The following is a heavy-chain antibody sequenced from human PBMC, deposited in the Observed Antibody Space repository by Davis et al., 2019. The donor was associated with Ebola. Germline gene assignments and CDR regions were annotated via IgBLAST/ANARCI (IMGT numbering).Heavy chain of an antibody. J-gene: IGHJ6*02. V-gene: IGHV3-66*01. CDR2: IYSGGST. Sequence: GESLKISCAASGFTVSSNYMSWVRQAPGKGLEWVSVIYSGGSTYYADSVKGRFTISRDNSKNTLYLQMNSLRAEDTAVYYCASEDCSGGSCLYYYYGMDVWGQGTTVTVSS. D-gene: IGHD2-15*01. CDR1: GFTVSSNY. CDR3: ASEDCSGGSCLYYYYGMDV.